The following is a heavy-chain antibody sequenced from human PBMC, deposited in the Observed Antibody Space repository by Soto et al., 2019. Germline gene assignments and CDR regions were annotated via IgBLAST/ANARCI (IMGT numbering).Heavy chain of an antibody. CDR1: GYTFTSYG. D-gene: IGHD6-19*01. CDR2: ISAYNGNT. CDR3: ARVKASGWLNWFDP. J-gene: IGHJ5*02. Sequence: QVQLVQSGAEVKKPGASVRVSCKASGYTFTSYGISWVRQAPGQGLEWMGWISAYNGNTNYAQKRKGRGTXXTXTXXGTAYMELRSLRSDDTAVYYGARVKASGWLNWFDPWGQGTLVTVSS. V-gene: IGHV1-18*01.